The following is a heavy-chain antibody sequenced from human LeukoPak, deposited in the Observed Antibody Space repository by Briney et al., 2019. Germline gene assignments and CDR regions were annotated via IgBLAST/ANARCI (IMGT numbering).Heavy chain of an antibody. J-gene: IGHJ5*02. V-gene: IGHV1-58*02. CDR1: GFTFTSSA. D-gene: IGHD3-22*01. CDR3: AADPGGYDSSGYYLWNWFDP. Sequence: TSVKVSCKASGFTFTSSAMQWVRQARGQRLEWIGWIVVGSGNTNYAQKFQERVTITRDMSTSTAYMELSSLRSEDTAVYYRAADPGGYDSSGYYLWNWFDPWGQGTLVTVSS. CDR2: IVVGSGNT.